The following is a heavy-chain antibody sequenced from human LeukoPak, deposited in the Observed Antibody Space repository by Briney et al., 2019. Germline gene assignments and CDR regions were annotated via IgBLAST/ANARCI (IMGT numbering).Heavy chain of an antibody. V-gene: IGHV1-2*02. CDR1: GYTFTGYY. Sequence: ASVKVSCKASGYTFTGYYMHWVRQAPGQGLEWMGWINPNSSGTNYAQKFQGRVTMTRDTSLSTAYMDLSRLRSADTAVYYCARQVRGYSYGYPHWGQGTLVTVSS. D-gene: IGHD5-18*01. CDR3: ARQVRGYSYGYPH. CDR2: INPNSSGT. J-gene: IGHJ4*02.